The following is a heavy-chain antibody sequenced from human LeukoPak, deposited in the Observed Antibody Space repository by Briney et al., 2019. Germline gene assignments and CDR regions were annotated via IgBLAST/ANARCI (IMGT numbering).Heavy chain of an antibody. D-gene: IGHD3-9*01. Sequence: GGSLRLSCVASGFTFKSFVMGWVRQAPGRGLEWVSYISKRSGHIYHTDSVEGRFTTSRDNANDSVYLQMNNLRVEDTAIYFCARFDGGFDSWGQGTLVTVSS. J-gene: IGHJ4*02. CDR1: GFTFKSFV. CDR3: ARFDGGFDS. V-gene: IGHV3-21*05. CDR2: ISKRSGHI.